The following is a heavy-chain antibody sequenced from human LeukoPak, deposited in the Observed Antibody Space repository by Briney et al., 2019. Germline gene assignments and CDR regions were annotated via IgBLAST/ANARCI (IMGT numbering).Heavy chain of an antibody. CDR2: IREDGGET. Sequence: GGSLRLSCVGSGFSLSGDWMTWVRQAPGTGLERVANIREDGGETYYVDSVRGRFTISRDNAKNSVYLQMDNLRAEDTAVYFCARPVNRLFLFWGPGTLVTVSS. CDR1: GFSLSGDW. V-gene: IGHV3-7*01. D-gene: IGHD2-21*01. J-gene: IGHJ4*02. CDR3: ARPVNRLFLF.